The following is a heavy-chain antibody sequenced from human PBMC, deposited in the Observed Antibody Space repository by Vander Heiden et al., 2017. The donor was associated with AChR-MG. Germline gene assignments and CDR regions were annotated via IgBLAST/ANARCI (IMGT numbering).Heavy chain of an antibody. CDR3: ARDSREYQMLTKTSNWFDP. J-gene: IGHJ5*02. Sequence: QVQLVQSGTEVKKPGASVQVSCKASGYSFTNYAIHWVRQAPGQKLEWMGWINAGNGNTKYSQNFQGRVTITRDTSANTAYMELSSLRSEDTAVYYCARDSREYQMLTKTSNWFDPWGQGTLVTVSS. V-gene: IGHV1-3*01. CDR1: GYSFTNYA. D-gene: IGHD3-16*01. CDR2: INAGNGNT.